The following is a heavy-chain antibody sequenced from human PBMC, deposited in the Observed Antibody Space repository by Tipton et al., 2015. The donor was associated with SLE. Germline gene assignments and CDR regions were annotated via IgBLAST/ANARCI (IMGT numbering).Heavy chain of an antibody. J-gene: IGHJ6*02. CDR2: CHYSGST. Sequence: TLSLTCTVSGGSLSSDSYYWSWIRQAPGKGLEWIGYCHYSGSTNYNPSLKSRVTISVDTSKNQFSLKLSSVTAADTAVYYCTRYGITIFGGGYFYGMDVWGQGTTVTVSS. D-gene: IGHD3-3*01. V-gene: IGHV4-61*01. CDR1: GGSLSSDSYY. CDR3: TRYGITIFGGGYFYGMDV.